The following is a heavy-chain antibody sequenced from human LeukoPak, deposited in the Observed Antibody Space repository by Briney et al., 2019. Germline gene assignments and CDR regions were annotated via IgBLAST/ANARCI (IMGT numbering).Heavy chain of an antibody. D-gene: IGHD5-24*01. CDR2: ISYDGSNK. V-gene: IGHV3-30*03. Sequence: PGRSLRLSCAASGFTFSSYGMHWVRQAPGKGLEWVAVISYDGSNKYYADSVKGRFTISRDNSKNTLYLQMNSLRAEDTAVYYCARDRERWLQLPFDYWGQGTLVTVSS. CDR3: ARDRERWLQLPFDY. J-gene: IGHJ4*02. CDR1: GFTFSSYG.